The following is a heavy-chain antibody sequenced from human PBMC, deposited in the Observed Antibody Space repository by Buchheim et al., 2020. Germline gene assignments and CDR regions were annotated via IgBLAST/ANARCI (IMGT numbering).Heavy chain of an antibody. J-gene: IGHJ3*02. CDR1: GFTFRSYA. D-gene: IGHD1-26*01. CDR3: ARTSGSYGFDAFDI. Sequence: QVQLVESGGGVVQPGRSLRLSCAASGFTFRSYAMHWARQAPGKGLEWVAVISYDGSNKYYADSVKGRFTISRDNSKNTLYLQMNSLRAEDTAVYYCARTSGSYGFDAFDIWGQGT. V-gene: IGHV3-30-3*01. CDR2: ISYDGSNK.